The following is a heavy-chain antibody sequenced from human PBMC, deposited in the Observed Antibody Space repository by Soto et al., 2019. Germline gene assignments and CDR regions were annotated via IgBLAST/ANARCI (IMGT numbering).Heavy chain of an antibody. Sequence: SAQASFKASCYTFTSYGISWVRQAPGQGREWMGGIIPIFGTANYAQKFQGRVTITADKSTSTAYMELSSLRSEDTAVYYCASRYYYDSSGYYVPFDYWGQGTLVTVS. CDR2: IIPIFGTA. V-gene: IGHV1-69*06. J-gene: IGHJ4*02. CDR1: CYTFTSYG. D-gene: IGHD3-22*01. CDR3: ASRYYYDSSGYYVPFDY.